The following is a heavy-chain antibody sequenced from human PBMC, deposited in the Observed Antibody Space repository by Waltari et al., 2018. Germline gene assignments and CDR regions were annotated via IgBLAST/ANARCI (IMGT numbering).Heavy chain of an antibody. J-gene: IGHJ6*02. Sequence: AEVKKPGSSVKVSCKASGGTFSSYAISWVRQAPGQGLEWMGGIIPIFGTANYAQKFQGRVTITTDESTSTAYMELSSLRSEDTAVYYCATKNDYGDYHYYYYGMDVWGQGTTVTVSS. CDR3: ATKNDYGDYHYYYYGMDV. V-gene: IGHV1-69*05. CDR2: IIPIFGTA. D-gene: IGHD4-17*01. CDR1: GGTFSSYA.